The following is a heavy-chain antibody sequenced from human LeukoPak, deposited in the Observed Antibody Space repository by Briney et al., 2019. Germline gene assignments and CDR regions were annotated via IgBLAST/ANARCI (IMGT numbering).Heavy chain of an antibody. CDR2: IYYSGST. Sequence: SETLSLTCTVSGGSLSSSSYYWGWIRQPPGKGLEWIGSIYYSGSTYYNPSLKSRVTISVDTSKNQFSLKLSSVTAADTAVYYCARVIAARRGRSPYYFDYWGQGTLVTVSS. CDR1: GGSLSSSSYY. CDR3: ARVIAARRGRSPYYFDY. D-gene: IGHD6-6*01. J-gene: IGHJ4*02. V-gene: IGHV4-39*01.